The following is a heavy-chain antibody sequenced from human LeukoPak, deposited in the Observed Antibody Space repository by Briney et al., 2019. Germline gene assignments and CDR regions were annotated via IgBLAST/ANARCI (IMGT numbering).Heavy chain of an antibody. Sequence: SSETLSLTCTVSGGSISSSSYYWGWIRQPPGKGLEWIGSIYYSGSTYYNPSLKSRVTISVDTSKNQFSLKLSSVTAADTAVYYCAKHNSVGATTPYYFDYWGQGTLVTVSS. J-gene: IGHJ4*02. D-gene: IGHD1-26*01. CDR1: GGSISSSSYY. CDR3: AKHNSVGATTPYYFDY. CDR2: IYYSGST. V-gene: IGHV4-39*07.